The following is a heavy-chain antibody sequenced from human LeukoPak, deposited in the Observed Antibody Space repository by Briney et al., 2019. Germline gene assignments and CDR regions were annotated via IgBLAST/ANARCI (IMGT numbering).Heavy chain of an antibody. CDR3: AKGFLGGTDQYFDS. CDR2: IGSGGGST. CDR1: GSTFSSYA. V-gene: IGHV3-23*01. J-gene: IGHJ4*02. D-gene: IGHD6-19*01. Sequence: GGSLRLSCEASGSTFSSYAMNWVRQAPGKGLEWVPAIGSGGGSTDYADSVQGRFTISRDNSKSTLYLQMNSLRAEDTAVYYCAKGFLGGTDQYFDSWGQGTLVTVSS.